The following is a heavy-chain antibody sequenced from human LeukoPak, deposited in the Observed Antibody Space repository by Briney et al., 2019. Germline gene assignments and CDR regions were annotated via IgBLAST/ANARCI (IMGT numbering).Heavy chain of an antibody. D-gene: IGHD3-10*01. V-gene: IGHV3-48*01. CDR3: VREGVGDLDL. CDR2: ISASSTTI. CDR1: GFSLSNYW. Sequence: PGGSLRLSCAASGFSLSNYWMHWVRQAPGKGLEWVSYISASSTTIYYADSVRGRFTISRDDAKNSLYLQMSSLRAEDTAVYYCVREGVGDLDLWGRGTLVTVSS. J-gene: IGHJ2*01.